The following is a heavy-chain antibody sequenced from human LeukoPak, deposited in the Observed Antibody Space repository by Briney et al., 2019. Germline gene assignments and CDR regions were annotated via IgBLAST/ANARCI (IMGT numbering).Heavy chain of an antibody. V-gene: IGHV3-23*01. J-gene: IGHJ4*02. CDR1: GFTITTYA. D-gene: IGHD1-26*01. CDR3: ARAQGALDY. CDR2: IGGGGTE. Sequence: GGSLRLSCAASGFTITTYAVNWVRQAPGKGLEWVSGIGGGGTEYYADSVKGRFIISGDNSQNLVHLQMNSLTVEDTAVYYCARAQGALDYWGQGTLVTVSS.